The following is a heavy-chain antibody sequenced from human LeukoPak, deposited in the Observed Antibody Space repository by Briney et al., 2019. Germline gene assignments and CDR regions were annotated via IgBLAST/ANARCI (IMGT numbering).Heavy chain of an antibody. CDR3: ARDRYGSY. D-gene: IGHD4-17*01. CDR1: GFTFSRYG. V-gene: IGHV3-30*03. J-gene: IGHJ4*02. Sequence: GGSLRLSCAASGFTFSRYGMHWVRQTPGKGLEWVAVISYDASNKYYADSVKGRFTISRDNAKNSLYLQMNSLRAEDTAMYYCARDRYGSYWGQGTLVTVSS. CDR2: ISYDASNK.